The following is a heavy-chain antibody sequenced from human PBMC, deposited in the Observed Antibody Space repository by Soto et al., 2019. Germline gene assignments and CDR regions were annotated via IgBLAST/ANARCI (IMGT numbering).Heavy chain of an antibody. CDR2: ISYDGSNK. Sequence: QVQLVESGGGVVQPGRSLRLSCAASGFTFSSYGMHWVRQAPGKGLEWVAVISYDGSNKYYADSVKGRFTISRDNSKNTLYLQMNSLRAEDTAVYYFALIAVAGTREYYFDYWGQGTLVTVSS. CDR1: GFTFSSYG. J-gene: IGHJ4*02. CDR3: ALIAVAGTREYYFDY. D-gene: IGHD6-19*01. V-gene: IGHV3-30*03.